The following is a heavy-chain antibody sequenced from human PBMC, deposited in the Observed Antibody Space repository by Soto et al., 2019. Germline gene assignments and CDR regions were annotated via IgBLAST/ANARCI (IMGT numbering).Heavy chain of an antibody. V-gene: IGHV3-23*01. Sequence: EVQLLESGGGLVQPGGSVRLSCTASGFTFSSYAMDWVRQAPGKGLEWVSAISGSGESTYCADSVTGRFTISRDNSKNTLYLQMNSLRAEDTAVYYCAKDIETYADLHAFDMWGPGTLVTVSS. CDR1: GFTFSSYA. D-gene: IGHD4-17*01. CDR3: AKDIETYADLHAFDM. J-gene: IGHJ3*02. CDR2: ISGSGEST.